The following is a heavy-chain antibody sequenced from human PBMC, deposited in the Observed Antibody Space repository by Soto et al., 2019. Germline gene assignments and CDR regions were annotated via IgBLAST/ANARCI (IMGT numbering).Heavy chain of an antibody. CDR3: ARGPPYGMDV. V-gene: IGHV3-74*01. J-gene: IGHJ6*02. CDR1: GFTFGSYW. CDR2: IDGDGSST. Sequence: EVQLVESGGGLVQPGGSLRVSCAASGFTFGSYWMNWVRQAPGKGLVWVSRIDGDGSSTTYADSVKGRFTTSRDNAKNTLYLQMSSLRVEDTAVYYCARGPPYGMDVWGQGTTVTVSS.